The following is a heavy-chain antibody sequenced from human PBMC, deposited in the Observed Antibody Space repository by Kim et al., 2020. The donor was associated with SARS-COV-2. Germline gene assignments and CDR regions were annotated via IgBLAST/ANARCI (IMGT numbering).Heavy chain of an antibody. CDR2: ISYDGSKK. J-gene: IGHJ3*02. D-gene: IGHD3-3*01. CDR3: AAEPDYDFWSGYYGEERDAFDI. V-gene: IGHV3-30*03. Sequence: GGSLRLSCAASGFTFSSYGMHWVRQAPGKGLEWVAVISYDGSKKYYADSVKGRFTISRDNSKNTLYLQMNSLRAEDTAVYYCAAEPDYDFWSGYYGEERDAFDIWGQGTMVTVSS. CDR1: GFTFSSYG.